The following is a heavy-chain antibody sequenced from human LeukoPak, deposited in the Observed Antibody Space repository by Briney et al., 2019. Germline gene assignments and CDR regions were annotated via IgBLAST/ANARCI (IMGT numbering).Heavy chain of an antibody. CDR3: AKDDDFWSGLRPTRRHETFYI. J-gene: IGHJ3*02. V-gene: IGHV3-23*01. CDR2: ISGSGSST. CDR1: GFTFSSYA. Sequence: GASLRLSCAASGFTFSSYAMSWVRQAPGKGLDWVSGISGSGSSTYYADSVKGRFTISRDNSKNTLYLQMNSLRAEDTAVYYCAKDDDFWSGLRPTRRHETFYIWGQGTMVTVSS. D-gene: IGHD3-3*01.